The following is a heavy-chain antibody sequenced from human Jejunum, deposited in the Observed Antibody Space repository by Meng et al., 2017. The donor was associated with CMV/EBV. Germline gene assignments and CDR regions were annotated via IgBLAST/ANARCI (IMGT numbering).Heavy chain of an antibody. CDR3: ARTGIGARQFDY. CDR2: ISADNGNT. J-gene: IGHJ4*02. Sequence: ASGYILTNFGISWRRQAPGQGLEWMGWISADNGNTDYAQNLQGRVTMTTDTSTSTAYMELGSLRSDDTAVYYCARTGIGARQFDYWGQGILVTVSS. CDR1: GYILTNFG. D-gene: IGHD6-6*01. V-gene: IGHV1-18*01.